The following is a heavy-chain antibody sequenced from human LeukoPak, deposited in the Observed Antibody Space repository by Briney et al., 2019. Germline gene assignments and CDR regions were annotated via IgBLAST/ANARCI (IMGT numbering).Heavy chain of an antibody. Sequence: SETLSLTCTVSGASVNSFYWNWIRQPPGKGLEWIGEINHSGSTNYNPSLKSRVTISVDTSKNQFSLKLSSVTAADTAVYYCARGRFFYYDSSGYYRHHAFDIWGQGTMVTVSS. CDR3: ARGRFFYYDSSGYYRHHAFDI. V-gene: IGHV4-34*01. J-gene: IGHJ3*02. CDR2: INHSGST. D-gene: IGHD3-22*01. CDR1: GASVNSFY.